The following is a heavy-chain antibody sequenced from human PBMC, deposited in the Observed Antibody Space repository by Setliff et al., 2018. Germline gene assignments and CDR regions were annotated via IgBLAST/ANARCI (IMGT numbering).Heavy chain of an antibody. D-gene: IGHD3-3*01. CDR1: GATFRSHG. CDR2: TIPMFGTT. V-gene: IGHV1-69*05. CDR3: ARLIWSGSINYHYYYMDV. J-gene: IGHJ6*03. Sequence: SVKVSCKASGATFRSHGISWVRQAPGQGLEWMGGTIPMFGTTEYAQKFQGRLTIITDESTNTAFMQLSRLRSDDTAVYYCARLIWSGSINYHYYYMDVWGKGTTVTVSS.